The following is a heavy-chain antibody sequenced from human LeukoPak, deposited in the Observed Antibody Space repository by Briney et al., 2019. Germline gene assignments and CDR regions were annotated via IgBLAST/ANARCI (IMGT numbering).Heavy chain of an antibody. D-gene: IGHD6-13*01. J-gene: IGHJ4*02. CDR1: GFTSSSYA. Sequence: HPGGSLRLSCAASGFTSSSYAMHWVRQAPGKGLEWVAVISYDGSNKYYADSVKGRFTISRDNSKNTLYLQMNSLRAEDTAVYYCARDEGESSRLDYWGQGTLVTVSS. CDR3: ARDEGESSRLDY. CDR2: ISYDGSNK. V-gene: IGHV3-30-3*01.